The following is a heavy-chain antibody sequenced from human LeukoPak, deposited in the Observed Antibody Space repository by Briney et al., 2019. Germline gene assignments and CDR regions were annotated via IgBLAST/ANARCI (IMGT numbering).Heavy chain of an antibody. CDR1: GYTFTCYY. Sequence: ASVKVSCKASGYTFTCYYMHWVRQAPGQGLEWMGMINPSDGATGYAQRFQGRVTMTRDMSTTTVYMDLRGLRSEDTAVYFCAREQKGGLGGNLGGLFASYYTYYYMDVWGRGTTVTVSS. CDR3: AREQKGGLGGNLGGLFASYYTYYYMDV. V-gene: IGHV1-46*01. J-gene: IGHJ6*03. CDR2: INPSDGAT. D-gene: IGHD4-23*01.